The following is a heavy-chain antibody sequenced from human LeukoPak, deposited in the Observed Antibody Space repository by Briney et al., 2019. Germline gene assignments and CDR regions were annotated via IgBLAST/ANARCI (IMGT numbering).Heavy chain of an antibody. V-gene: IGHV3-33*05. CDR2: ISYDGSNK. Sequence: PGGSLRLSCAASGFTFSSCGMHWVRQAPGKGLEWLAVISYDGSNKYYAGSVKGRFTISRDNSKSTLYLQMNSLRAEDTAVYYCARVRPGSNYVDFDYWGQGTLVTVSS. CDR1: GFTFSSCG. CDR3: ARVRPGSNYVDFDY. J-gene: IGHJ4*02. D-gene: IGHD4-11*01.